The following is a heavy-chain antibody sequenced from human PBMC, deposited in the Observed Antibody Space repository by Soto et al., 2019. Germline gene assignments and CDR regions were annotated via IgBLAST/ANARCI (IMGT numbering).Heavy chain of an antibody. CDR3: ASCRGGSCYSSAFDI. CDR1: GFTFSDYY. CDR2: ISSSGSTI. J-gene: IGHJ3*02. Sequence: QVQLVESGGGLVKPGGSLRLSCAASGFTFSDYYMSWIRQAPGKGLAWVSYISSSGSTIYYADSVQGRFTISRDNAQYSLYRPKNRLRAEDTAVYYCASCRGGSCYSSAFDIWGQGTMDTVSS. V-gene: IGHV3-11*01. D-gene: IGHD2-15*01.